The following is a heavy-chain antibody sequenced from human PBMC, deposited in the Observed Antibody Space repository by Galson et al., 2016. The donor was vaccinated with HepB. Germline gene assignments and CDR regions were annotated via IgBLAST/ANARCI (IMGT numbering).Heavy chain of an antibody. CDR1: GFTFRSYG. Sequence: SLRLSCAASGFTFRSYGMNWVRQAPGKGLEWVSGISGSGGGAYYGDSVKGRFTISRDNSKNTLHLQINSLRAEDTAVYYCAKEGRRGDGLDVWGQGTTVTVSS. J-gene: IGHJ6*02. V-gene: IGHV3-23*01. CDR3: AKEGRRGDGLDV. D-gene: IGHD3-10*01. CDR2: ISGSGGGA.